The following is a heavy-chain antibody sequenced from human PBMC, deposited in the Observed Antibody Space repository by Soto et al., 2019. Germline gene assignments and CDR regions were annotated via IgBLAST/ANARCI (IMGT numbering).Heavy chain of an antibody. CDR2: IYYSGST. J-gene: IGHJ6*02. CDR1: GGSISSGDYY. Sequence: SETLSLTCTVSGGSISSGDYYWSWIRQPTGKGLEWIGYIYYSGSTYSNPSLKSRVTISVDTSKNQFSPKLSSVTAADTAGYYCARDRSYTQYSAATRNINYYYGMDVWGQGTTVTVSS. V-gene: IGHV4-30-4*01. D-gene: IGHD2-15*01. CDR3: ARDRSYTQYSAATRNINYYYGMDV.